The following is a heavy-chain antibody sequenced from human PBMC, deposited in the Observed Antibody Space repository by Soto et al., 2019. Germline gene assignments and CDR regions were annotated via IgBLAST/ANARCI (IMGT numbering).Heavy chain of an antibody. V-gene: IGHV2-5*01. CDR2: IFWNDDK. J-gene: IGHJ4*02. CDR1: GFSLTTSGVG. Sequence: QITLKESGPTLVKPTQTLTLTCTFSGFSLTTSGVGVGWIRQPPGKALEWLALIFWNDDKRYSPSLKSRLTITKDNSKNQVVLTMTNMDPVDTATYYCAHRLYGSGSFDFWGQGTLVTVSS. CDR3: AHRLYGSGSFDF. D-gene: IGHD3-10*01.